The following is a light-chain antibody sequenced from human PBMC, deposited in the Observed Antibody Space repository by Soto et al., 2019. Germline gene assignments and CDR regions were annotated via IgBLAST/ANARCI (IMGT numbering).Light chain of an antibody. Sequence: QSVLTQPASVSGSPGQSITISCTGTSGDVGGYNYVSWYQQHQGKAPNLMTYDVSNRPSGVSNRFSGSKSGNTASLTISGLQAEDEPDYYCSAYTSSSTPPFVFGTVTKVTVL. J-gene: IGLJ1*01. CDR2: DVS. CDR1: SGDVGGYNY. CDR3: SAYTSSSTPPFV. V-gene: IGLV2-14*01.